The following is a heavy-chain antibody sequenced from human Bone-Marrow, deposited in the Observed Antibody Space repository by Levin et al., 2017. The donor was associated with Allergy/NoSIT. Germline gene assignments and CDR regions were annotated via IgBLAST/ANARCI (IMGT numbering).Heavy chain of an antibody. CDR1: GGSISSGDYY. J-gene: IGHJ2*01. D-gene: IGHD3-10*01. V-gene: IGHV4-30-4*01. Sequence: SETLSLTCTVSGGSISSGDYYWNWVRQPPGKGLEWIGFIYSSGFTYYHPSLKSRISISVDTSKNQFSLTLTSVTAADTAVYYCAGCSVVRGDISWNFDLWGPGTLVTVSS. CDR2: IYSSGFT. CDR3: AGCSVVRGDISWNFDL.